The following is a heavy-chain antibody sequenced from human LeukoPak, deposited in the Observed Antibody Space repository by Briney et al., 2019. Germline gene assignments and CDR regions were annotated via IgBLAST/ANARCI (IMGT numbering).Heavy chain of an antibody. V-gene: IGHV1-2*02. Sequence: ASVKDPCKASGYIFIGYYIHWVPQAPGQGLEWMGWINPNSGDTNYAQKFQGRVTMTRDTSISTAYMELTRLRSDDTAVYYCARDLDPWGQGTLVTVSS. J-gene: IGHJ5*02. CDR2: INPNSGDT. CDR3: ARDLDP. CDR1: GYIFIGYY.